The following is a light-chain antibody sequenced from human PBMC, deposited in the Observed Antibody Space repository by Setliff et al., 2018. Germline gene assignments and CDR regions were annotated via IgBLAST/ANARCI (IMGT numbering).Light chain of an antibody. CDR1: SIDIDGYNY. Sequence: QSVLTQPASVSGSPGQSITISCTGTSIDIDGYNYVSWYQQHPGKVPKLMIYEVTNRPSGVSYRFSGSKSGNTASLTISGLQAEDEADYYCSSYTSSDTGVFGGGTKVTVL. J-gene: IGLJ3*02. CDR3: SSYTSSDTGV. CDR2: EVT. V-gene: IGLV2-14*01.